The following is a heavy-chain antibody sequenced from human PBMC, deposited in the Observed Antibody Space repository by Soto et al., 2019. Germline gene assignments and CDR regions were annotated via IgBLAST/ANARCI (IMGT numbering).Heavy chain of an antibody. V-gene: IGHV4-39*01. J-gene: IGHJ4*02. CDR3: ARQRSTLVTHAYFAF. Sequence: KTSATLSLTCIVSVSTINSSSDDWGWINQPPGKGLEWLGSIYHSGRTFYNPSLKSRVSISIVTSKNQFSLKLSSVTAADTALYYCARQRSTLVTHAYFAFLVQRALVIVSS. CDR1: VSTINSSSDD. CDR2: IYHSGRT. D-gene: IGHD2-21*02.